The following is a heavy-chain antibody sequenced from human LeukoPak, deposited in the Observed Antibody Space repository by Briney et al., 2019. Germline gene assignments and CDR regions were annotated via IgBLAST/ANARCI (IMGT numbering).Heavy chain of an antibody. Sequence: GGSLRLSCAASGFTYSSYAMNWVRQAAGKGLEWVSGISAGGGGTYYADSVKGRFTISRDNSKNTLYLQMNSLRAEDTAVYYCAKDRNVDTAMVIDYWGQGTLVTVSS. J-gene: IGHJ4*02. D-gene: IGHD5-18*01. V-gene: IGHV3-23*01. CDR1: GFTYSSYA. CDR2: ISAGGGGT. CDR3: AKDRNVDTAMVIDY.